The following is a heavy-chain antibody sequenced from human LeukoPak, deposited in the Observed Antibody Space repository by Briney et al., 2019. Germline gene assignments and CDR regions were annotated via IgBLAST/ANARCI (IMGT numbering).Heavy chain of an antibody. CDR1: GGSISSYY. V-gene: IGHV4-39*01. D-gene: IGHD3-22*01. CDR2: IYYSGST. Sequence: SETLSLTCTVSGGSISSYYWGWIRQPPGKGLEWIGSIYYSGSTYYNPSLKSRVTISVDTSKNQFSLKLSSVAAADTAVYYCARHRPYYYDSSGLLDYWGQGTLVTVSS. CDR3: ARHRPYYYDSSGLLDY. J-gene: IGHJ4*02.